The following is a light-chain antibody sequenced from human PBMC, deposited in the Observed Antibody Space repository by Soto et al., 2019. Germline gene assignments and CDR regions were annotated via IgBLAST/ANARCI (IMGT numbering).Light chain of an antibody. CDR2: EVS. CDR1: SSDVGGYNY. J-gene: IGLJ1*01. CDR3: SSYTSSSTPYV. V-gene: IGLV2-14*01. Sequence: QSALTQPASVPGSPGQSITISCTGTSSDVGGYNYVSWYQQHPGKAPKLMIYEVSNRPSGVSNRFSGSKSGNTASLTISGLXAEDEADYYCSSYTSSSTPYVFGTGTKVTVL.